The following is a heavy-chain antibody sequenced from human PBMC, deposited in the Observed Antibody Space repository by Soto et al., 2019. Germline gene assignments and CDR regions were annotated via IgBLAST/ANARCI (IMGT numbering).Heavy chain of an antibody. Sequence: GSQRLSCVASGFTFSSYGMHWVRQAPGKGLEWVAVMSYDGSHEYYADSVKGRFTISRDNSKTILYLQMNSLRLEDTAVYYCAKGSVLRVVEAPLAILGGVDVWGQGAMVTVSS. CDR1: GFTFSSYG. CDR3: AKGSVLRVVEAPLAILGGVDV. CDR2: MSYDGSHE. V-gene: IGHV3-33*06. D-gene: IGHD2-8*01. J-gene: IGHJ6*02.